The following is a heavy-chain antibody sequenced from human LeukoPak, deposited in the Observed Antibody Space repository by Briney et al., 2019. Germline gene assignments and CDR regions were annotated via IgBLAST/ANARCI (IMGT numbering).Heavy chain of an antibody. J-gene: IGHJ3*02. CDR2: IYSGGST. D-gene: IGHD2-15*01. Sequence: GGSLRLSCAASGFTVSSNYMSWVRQAPGKGLEWVSVIYSGGSTYYADSVKGRFTISRDNSKNTLYLQMNSLRAEDTAVYYCARDRTTDRYCSGGSCYQDAFDIWGQGTMVTVSS. V-gene: IGHV3-66*01. CDR1: GFTVSSNY. CDR3: ARDRTTDRYCSGGSCYQDAFDI.